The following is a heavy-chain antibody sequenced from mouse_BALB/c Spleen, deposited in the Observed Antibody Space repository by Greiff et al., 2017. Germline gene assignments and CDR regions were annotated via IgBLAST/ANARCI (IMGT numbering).Heavy chain of an antibody. Sequence: VQLQQSGAELVRPGTSVKVSCKASGYAFTNYLIEWVKQRPGQGLEWIGVINPGSGGTNYNEKFKGKATLTADKSSSTAYMQLSSLTSDDSAVYFCARSGGNYVFDYRGQGTTLTVSS. V-gene: IGHV1-54*01. CDR3: ARSGGNYVFDY. CDR1: GYAFTNYL. CDR2: INPGSGGT. J-gene: IGHJ2*01. D-gene: IGHD2-1*01.